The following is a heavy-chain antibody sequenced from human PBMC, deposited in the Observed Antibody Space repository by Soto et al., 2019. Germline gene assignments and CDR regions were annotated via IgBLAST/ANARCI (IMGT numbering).Heavy chain of an antibody. V-gene: IGHV4-34*01. CDR1: GGSFSGYY. J-gene: IGHJ1*01. D-gene: IGHD3-16*01. Sequence: ETLSLTCAVNGGSFSGYYWAWIRQSPGKGLEWIGEINDSGSPNYTPSLKRRVTISLDASKNQFSLRLSLLTAADTAVYYCARGRGDFQPWGQGTLVTVSS. CDR3: ARGRGDFQP. CDR2: INDSGSP.